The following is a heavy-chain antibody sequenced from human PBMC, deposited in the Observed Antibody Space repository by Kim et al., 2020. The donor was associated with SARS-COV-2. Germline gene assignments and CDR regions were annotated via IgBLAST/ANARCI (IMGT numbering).Heavy chain of an antibody. D-gene: IGHD2-2*01. J-gene: IGHJ4*02. V-gene: IGHV3-15*01. CDR2: IKSKSDGGTA. CDR1: GISFSNAW. CDR3: ITVSMR. Sequence: GGSLRLSCAVSGISFSNAWFNWVRQAPGKGLEWVGRIKSKSDGGTADLAAPVKGRFAISRDDSKNTLYLLMNSLRTDDSAVYYCITVSMRWGQGTLVTV.